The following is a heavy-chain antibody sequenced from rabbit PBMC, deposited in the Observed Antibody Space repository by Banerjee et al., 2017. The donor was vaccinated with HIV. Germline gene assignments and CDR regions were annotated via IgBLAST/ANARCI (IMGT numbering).Heavy chain of an antibody. CDR3: ARGDSDYGVNFNL. J-gene: IGHJ4*01. V-gene: IGHV1S40*01. CDR1: GFSFSSAYD. D-gene: IGHD2-1*01. CDR2: IYTGSSSDT. Sequence: QLLEESGGDLVKPGASLTLTCTASGFSFSSAYDMCWVRQAPGKGLEWIGHIYTGSSSDTYYATWAKGRFTISKTSSTTVTLQMTSLTAADTATYFCARGDSDYGVNFNLWGPGTLVTVS.